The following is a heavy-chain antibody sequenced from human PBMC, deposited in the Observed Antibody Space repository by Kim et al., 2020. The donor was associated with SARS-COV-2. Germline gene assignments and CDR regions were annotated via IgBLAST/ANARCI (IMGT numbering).Heavy chain of an antibody. CDR3: ARPNYDFWSGYFDY. V-gene: IGHV3-30*01. J-gene: IGHJ4*02. Sequence: VDPVKGRFTISRANSQNTLYLQMNSLRAEDTAVYYCARPNYDFWSGYFDYWGQGTLVTVSS. D-gene: IGHD3-3*01.